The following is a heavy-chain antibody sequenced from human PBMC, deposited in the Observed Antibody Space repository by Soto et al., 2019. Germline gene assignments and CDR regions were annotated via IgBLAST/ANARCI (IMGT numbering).Heavy chain of an antibody. CDR1: GGSISSYY. J-gene: IGHJ4*02. Sequence: SETLSLTCTVSGGSISSYYWSWIRQPPGKGLEWIGYIYYSGSTNYNPSLKSRVTISVDTSKNQFSLKLSSVTAADTAVYYCARADFSRGFDYWGQGTLVTVSS. CDR3: ARADFSRGFDY. CDR2: IYYSGST. V-gene: IGHV4-59*01. D-gene: IGHD3-10*01.